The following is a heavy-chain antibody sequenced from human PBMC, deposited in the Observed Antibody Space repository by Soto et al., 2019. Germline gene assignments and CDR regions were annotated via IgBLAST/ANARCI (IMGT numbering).Heavy chain of an antibody. J-gene: IGHJ6*02. CDR1: GGTFSSYA. D-gene: IGHD6-6*01. CDR2: IIPIFGTA. CDR3: AREWQLAGEGYYYYGMDV. V-gene: IGHV1-69*13. Sequence: GASVKVSCKASGGTFSSYAISWVRQAPGQGLEWMGGIIPIFGTANYAQKFQGRVTITADESTSTAYMELSSLRSEDTAVYYCAREWQLAGEGYYYYGMDVWGQGTTVTVSS.